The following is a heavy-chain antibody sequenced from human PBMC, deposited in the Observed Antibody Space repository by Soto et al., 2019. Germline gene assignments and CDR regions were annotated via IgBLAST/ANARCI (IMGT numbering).Heavy chain of an antibody. CDR1: GFTFSSYA. CDR2: ISGRGGST. J-gene: IGHJ4*02. Sequence: PGGSLRLSCAASGFTFSSYAMSWVRQAPGKGLEWGSAISGRGGSTYYADSVKGRFTISRDNSKNTLYLQMNSLRAEDTAVYYCAKTYYYDSSGYYGGDYWGQGTLVTVSS. D-gene: IGHD3-22*01. V-gene: IGHV3-23*01. CDR3: AKTYYYDSSGYYGGDY.